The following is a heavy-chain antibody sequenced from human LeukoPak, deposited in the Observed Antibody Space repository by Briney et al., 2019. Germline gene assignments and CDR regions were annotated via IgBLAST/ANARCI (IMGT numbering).Heavy chain of an antibody. CDR1: GGSISSHY. CDR2: IYYSGST. V-gene: IGHV4-59*11. Sequence: SETLSLTCTVSGGSISSHYWSWIRQPPGKGLEWIGYIYYSGSTNYNPSLKSRVTISVDTSKNQFSLKLSSVTAADTAVYYCARRILVPQGGDWFDPWGQGTLVTVSS. J-gene: IGHJ5*02. CDR3: ARRILVPQGGDWFDP. D-gene: IGHD2-2*01.